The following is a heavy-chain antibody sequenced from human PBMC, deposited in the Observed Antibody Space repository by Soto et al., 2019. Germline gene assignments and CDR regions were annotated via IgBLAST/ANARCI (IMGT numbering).Heavy chain of an antibody. V-gene: IGHV4-31*03. CDR3: ARLSSWRAYLSS. CDR2: IFYSGST. J-gene: IGHJ5*02. Sequence: QVQLQESGPGLVKPSQTLSLTCTVSGGSISSGGYYWSWIRQHPETGLEWIGYIFYSGSTDYNPPLKSRLSISIDTSKNQFSLRLRSVTPADTAVYYCARLSSWRAYLSSWGPGTLVTVSS. CDR1: GGSISSGGYY.